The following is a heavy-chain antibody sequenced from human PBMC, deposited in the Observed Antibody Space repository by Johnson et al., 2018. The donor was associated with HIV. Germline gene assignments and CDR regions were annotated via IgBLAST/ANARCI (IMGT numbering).Heavy chain of an antibody. CDR2: IRSKAYGETT. D-gene: IGHD2-21*02. CDR3: TGGRDLRAFDI. CDR1: GFIFGDYA. V-gene: IGHV3-49*03. J-gene: IGHJ3*02. Sequence: VQLVESGGGLVQPGRSLRLSCTTSGFIFGDYAMTWFRQAPTKGLEWVSFIRSKAYGETTEYAASVKGRFTISRDDSKSIAFLQMDSLKTEDTAMYYCTGGRDLRAFDIWGQGTTVTVSS.